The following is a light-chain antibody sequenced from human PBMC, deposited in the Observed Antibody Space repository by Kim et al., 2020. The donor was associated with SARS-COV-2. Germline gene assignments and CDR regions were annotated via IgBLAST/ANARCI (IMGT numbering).Light chain of an antibody. Sequence: SYELTQDPAVSVALGQTVRITCQGDSLRSYYASWYQRKPGQAPVLVIYGKNNRPSGIPDRFSGSKTGNTASLTITGAQAEDEADYYCNSRDSSGNHVVFGGGTQLTVL. J-gene: IGLJ2*01. CDR3: NSRDSSGNHVV. V-gene: IGLV3-19*01. CDR1: SLRSYY. CDR2: GKN.